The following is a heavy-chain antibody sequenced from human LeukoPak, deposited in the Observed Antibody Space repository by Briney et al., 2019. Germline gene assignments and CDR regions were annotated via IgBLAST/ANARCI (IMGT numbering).Heavy chain of an antibody. CDR1: GYTLTSYG. V-gene: IGHV1-18*01. Sequence: ASVTVSCKASGYTLTSYGISWVRQAPGQGLEWMGWISAYNGNTNYAQKLQGRVTMTTDTSTSTAYMELRSLRSDDTAVYYCARDIAGMNYYYYMDVWGKGTTVTVSS. J-gene: IGHJ6*03. CDR2: ISAYNGNT. D-gene: IGHD1-14*01. CDR3: ARDIAGMNYYYYMDV.